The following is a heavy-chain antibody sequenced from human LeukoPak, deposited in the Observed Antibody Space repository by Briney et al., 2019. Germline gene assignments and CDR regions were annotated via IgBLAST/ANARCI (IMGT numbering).Heavy chain of an antibody. CDR3: ARFFMPKGWFDP. J-gene: IGHJ5*02. D-gene: IGHD2/OR15-2a*01. CDR2: INPNSGGT. CDR1: GYTFTGYY. V-gene: IGHV1-2*02. Sequence: ASVKVSCKASGYTFTGYYMHWVRQAPGQGLEWMGWINPNSGGTNYAQKFQGRVTMTRDTSISTAYMELSRLRSDDTAVYYCARFFMPKGWFDPWGQGTLVTVSS.